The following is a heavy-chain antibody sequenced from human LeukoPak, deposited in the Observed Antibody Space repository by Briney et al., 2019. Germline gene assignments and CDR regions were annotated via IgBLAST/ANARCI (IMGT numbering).Heavy chain of an antibody. D-gene: IGHD2-2*01. CDR1: GDSLTGYY. CDR3: ARYCSSTSCRNWFDP. J-gene: IGHJ5*02. Sequence: SETLSLTCTVSGDSLTGYYWGWIRQPPGKGLEWIGNIYYTGNTYYNPSLKSRVTISLDTSKNQFSLKLSSVTAADTAVYYCARYCSSTSCRNWFDPWGQGTLVTVSS. CDR2: IYYTGNT. V-gene: IGHV4-39*07.